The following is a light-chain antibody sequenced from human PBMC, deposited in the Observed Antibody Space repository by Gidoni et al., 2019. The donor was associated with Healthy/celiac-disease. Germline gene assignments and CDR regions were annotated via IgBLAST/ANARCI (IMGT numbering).Light chain of an antibody. V-gene: IGKV2-28*01. CDR3: MQALQTRLT. CDR1: QSLLHSNGYNY. CDR2: LGS. J-gene: IGKJ3*01. Sequence: DIVMTQSPLSLPVTPGEPASISCRSSQSLLHSNGYNYLDWYLQKPGQSPQLLIYLGSNRASGVPDRFSGSGSGTDFTLKISRVEAEDVGVYYCMQALQTRLTFGPXTKVDIK.